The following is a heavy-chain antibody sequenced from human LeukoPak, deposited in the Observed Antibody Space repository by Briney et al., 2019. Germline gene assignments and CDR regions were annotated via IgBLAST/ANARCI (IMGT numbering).Heavy chain of an antibody. CDR1: GYSITELS. J-gene: IGHJ1*01. Sequence: RASVKVSWKLSGYSITELSIHWVQQGPGKGLEWMGGYDPDVGETVYAQKFQGRVLMTEDTSTDTAYMEMSSLRSEDTAVYYCTTEWGYSSGEGGIGDFQYWGQGTLVTVSS. D-gene: IGHD3-22*01. V-gene: IGHV1-24*01. CDR3: TTEWGYSSGEGGIGDFQY. CDR2: YDPDVGET.